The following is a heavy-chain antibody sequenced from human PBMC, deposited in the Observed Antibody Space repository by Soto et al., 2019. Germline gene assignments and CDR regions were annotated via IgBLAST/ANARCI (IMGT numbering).Heavy chain of an antibody. D-gene: IGHD1-26*01. V-gene: IGHV1-18*01. CDR3: ARSGEHPLDY. CDR1: GYAFPHYV. J-gene: IGHJ4*02. Sequence: APVNVSCKTSGYAFPHYVINWVRQAPGHGLEWMGFSTHTGNTNYAQNFQGRVVLTTDTSTSTAYMEVTSLRSDDTAVYYCARSGEHPLDYWGQGTPVTVSS. CDR2: STHTGNT.